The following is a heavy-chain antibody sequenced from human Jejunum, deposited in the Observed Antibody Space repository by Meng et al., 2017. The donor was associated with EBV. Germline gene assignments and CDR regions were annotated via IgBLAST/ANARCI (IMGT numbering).Heavy chain of an antibody. CDR2: IYWDDDK. D-gene: IGHD3-9*01. J-gene: IGHJ4*02. Sequence: ITLKELDPNLVKPTQTLTLTCSFSGFSLTTTAVGVGWIRQPPGKALEGLAVIYWDDDKRYSPSLNNRLTITKDTSKNQVVLTMTNMDPVDTATYYCALTRVLTGYGYFDYWGQGTLVTVSS. V-gene: IGHV2-5*02. CDR3: ALTRVLTGYGYFDY. CDR1: GFSLTTTAVG.